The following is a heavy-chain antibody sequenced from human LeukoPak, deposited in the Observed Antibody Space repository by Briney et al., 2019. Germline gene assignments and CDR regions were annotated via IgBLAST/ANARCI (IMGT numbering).Heavy chain of an antibody. Sequence: GGSLRLSCAASGFTFSSYAMSWVRQAPGKGLEWVSAISGSGVTTYYADSVEGRFTISRDNSKNTLYLQMNSLRAEDTALYYCAKDRDYYLVGFFDYWGQGTLVTASS. CDR3: AKDRDYYLVGFFDY. CDR2: ISGSGVTT. D-gene: IGHD3-10*01. CDR1: GFTFSSYA. J-gene: IGHJ4*02. V-gene: IGHV3-23*01.